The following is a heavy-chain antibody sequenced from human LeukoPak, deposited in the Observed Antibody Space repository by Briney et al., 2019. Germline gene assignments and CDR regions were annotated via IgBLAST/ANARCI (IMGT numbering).Heavy chain of an antibody. Sequence: GGSLRLSCEASGFIFTNYFMSWVRQAPGKGREWVASIKPDGSEKYSVDSVRGRFTISRDDTMNSLYLQMGSLRAEDTAVYYCATDRGWRTSGYYLYYFEYWGQGTLVTYPS. J-gene: IGHJ4*02. V-gene: IGHV3-7*01. CDR1: GFIFTNYF. CDR3: ATDRGWRTSGYYLYYFEY. D-gene: IGHD3-3*01. CDR2: IKPDGSEK.